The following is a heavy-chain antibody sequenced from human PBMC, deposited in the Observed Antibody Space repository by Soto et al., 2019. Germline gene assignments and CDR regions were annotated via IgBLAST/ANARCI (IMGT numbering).Heavy chain of an antibody. Sequence: ASVKVSCKASGYTFTSYGISWVRQAPGQELEWMGWISAYNGNTNYAQKLQGRVTMTTDTSTSTAYMELRSLRSDDTAVYYCARALTRGYSYGYVSDWFDPWGQGTLVTVSS. CDR2: ISAYNGNT. CDR1: GYTFTSYG. CDR3: ARALTRGYSYGYVSDWFDP. V-gene: IGHV1-18*01. D-gene: IGHD5-18*01. J-gene: IGHJ5*02.